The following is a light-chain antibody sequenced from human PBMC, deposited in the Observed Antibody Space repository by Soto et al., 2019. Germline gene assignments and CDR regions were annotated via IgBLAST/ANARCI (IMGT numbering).Light chain of an antibody. J-gene: IGKJ5*01. Sequence: DIVMTQSPDSLAVSLGERATINCKSSQSVFDSSNNKNYLTWYQQKPGQPPKLLIYWASTRESGVPDRFSGSGSGTDFTLTISSLQAEDVAIYYCQQYYNTPLTFGQGTRLEIK. CDR1: QSVFDSSNNKNY. CDR3: QQYYNTPLT. CDR2: WAS. V-gene: IGKV4-1*01.